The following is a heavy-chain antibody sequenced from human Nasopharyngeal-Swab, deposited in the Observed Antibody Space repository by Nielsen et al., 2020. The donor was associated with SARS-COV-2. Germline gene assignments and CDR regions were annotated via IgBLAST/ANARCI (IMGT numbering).Heavy chain of an antibody. J-gene: IGHJ3*02. Sequence: GESLKISCSASGFTFRTYSMNWVRQAPGKGLEWVAHIPASSSATNYADFVRGRFTISRDNARNSLYLQMNTLRNEDTAVFYCATGRDYGFDIWGQGTMVAVSS. CDR1: GFTFRTYS. V-gene: IGHV3-48*02. D-gene: IGHD4/OR15-4a*01. CDR3: ATGRDYGFDI. CDR2: IPASSSAT.